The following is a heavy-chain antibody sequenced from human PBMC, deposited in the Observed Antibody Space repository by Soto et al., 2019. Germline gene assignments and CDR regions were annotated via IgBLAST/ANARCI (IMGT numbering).Heavy chain of an antibody. J-gene: IGHJ6*04. V-gene: IGHV3-48*02. CDR2: INSGSTTI. Sequence: EVQLVESGGGLVQPGGSLRLSCAASGFTLSSYSMNWVRQAPGKGLEWVSYINSGSTTIYYADSVKGRFTISRDNAKNSLYLQMNSLRDEDTAVYYCARDNPRSSGWEVWGKGTTVTVSS. CDR3: ARDNPRSSGWEV. CDR1: GFTLSSYS.